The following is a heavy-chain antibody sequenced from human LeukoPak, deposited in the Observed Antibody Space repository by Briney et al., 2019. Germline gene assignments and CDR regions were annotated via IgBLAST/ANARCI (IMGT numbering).Heavy chain of an antibody. J-gene: IGHJ6*03. CDR1: GFTSSTYA. V-gene: IGHV3-23*01. D-gene: IGHD5-12*01. Sequence: GGSLRLSCAASGFTSSTYAMTCVRQAPGKGREGVASITGRGERTYYADSVKGRFTISRDSSNTMLYLQMNRLRAEDTAVYYCAKNSAYDRSLGYYPYSMDVWGKGTTVTVSS. CDR2: ITGRGERT. CDR3: AKNSAYDRSLGYYPYSMDV.